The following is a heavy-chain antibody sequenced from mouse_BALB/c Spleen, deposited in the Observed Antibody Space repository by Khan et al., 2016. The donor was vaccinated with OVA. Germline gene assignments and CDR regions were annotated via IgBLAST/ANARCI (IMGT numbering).Heavy chain of an antibody. D-gene: IGHD2-3*01. Sequence: VQLKQSGPGLVTPSQSLSLTCTITGYSITSDYAWNWLRQFPGNKLEWMGYINYSGSTNYNPALKSRISITRDTSKNQFFLKLNSVTTEDTATYYCARDGSRYNYAMDYWGQGTSVTVSS. V-gene: IGHV3-2*02. J-gene: IGHJ4*01. CDR2: INYSGST. CDR3: ARDGSRYNYAMDY. CDR1: GYSITSDYA.